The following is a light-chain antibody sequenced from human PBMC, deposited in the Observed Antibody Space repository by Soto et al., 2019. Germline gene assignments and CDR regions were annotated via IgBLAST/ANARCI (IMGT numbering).Light chain of an antibody. Sequence: EIVMTQSPATLSVSPGERATLSCRASQSVGSNLDWYQQKPGQAPRLLNYGASTRATGIPARFSGSGSGTEITLTISSLQSEDFAIYFCQQYNNWPPDRTFGQGTKVEIK. CDR2: GAS. CDR3: QQYNNWPPDRT. CDR1: QSVGSN. J-gene: IGKJ1*01. V-gene: IGKV3-15*01.